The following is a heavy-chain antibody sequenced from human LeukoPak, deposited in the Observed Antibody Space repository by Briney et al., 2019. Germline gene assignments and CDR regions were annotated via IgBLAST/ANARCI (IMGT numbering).Heavy chain of an antibody. J-gene: IGHJ4*02. CDR3: ARIVDGSVPFYFDY. V-gene: IGHV2-70*11. CDR2: IDWDDDK. D-gene: IGHD3-10*01. CDR1: GFSLSTSGMC. Sequence: SGPTLVKPTQTLTLTCTFSGFSLSTSGMCVSWIRQPPGKALEWLARIDWDDDKYYSTSLKTRLTISKDTSKNQVVLTMTNMDPVDTATHYCARIVDGSVPFYFDYWGQGTLDTVSS.